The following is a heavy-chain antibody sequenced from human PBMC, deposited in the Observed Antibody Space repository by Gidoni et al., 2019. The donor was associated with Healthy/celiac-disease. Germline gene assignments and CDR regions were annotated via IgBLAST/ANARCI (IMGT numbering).Heavy chain of an antibody. D-gene: IGHD5-12*01. CDR1: GFTFSSYG. CDR2: IRYDGSNK. CDR3: AKDLRARRWIATRNWFDP. J-gene: IGHJ5*02. Sequence: QVQLVESGGGVVQPGGSLRLSCAASGFTFSSYGMHWVRQAPGKGLEWVAFIRYDGSNKYYADSVKGRFTISRDNSKNTLYLQMNSLRAEDTAVYYCAKDLRARRWIATRNWFDPWGQGTLVTVSS. V-gene: IGHV3-30*02.